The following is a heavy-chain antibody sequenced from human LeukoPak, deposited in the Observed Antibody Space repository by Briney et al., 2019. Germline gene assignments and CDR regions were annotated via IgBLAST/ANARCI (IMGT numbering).Heavy chain of an antibody. J-gene: IGHJ4*02. D-gene: IGHD3-10*01. CDR3: ARGLWFGELSPLFDY. V-gene: IGHV3-64*01. CDR2: ISSNGGST. CDR1: GFTFSSYA. Sequence: PGGSLRLSCAASGFTFSSYAMHWVRQAPGKGLEYVSAISSNGGSTYYANSVKGRFTISRDNSKNTLYLQMGSLRAEDMAAYYCARGLWFGELSPLFDYWGQGTLVTVSS.